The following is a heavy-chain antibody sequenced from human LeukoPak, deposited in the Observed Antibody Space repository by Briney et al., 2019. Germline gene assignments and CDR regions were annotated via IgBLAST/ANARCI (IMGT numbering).Heavy chain of an antibody. V-gene: IGHV1-18*01. J-gene: IGHJ6*02. Sequence: ASVKVSCKASGYTFTSYGISWVRQAPGQGLEWMGWISAYNGNTNYAQKLQGRDTMTRDTSTSTVYMELSSLRSEDTAVYYCARDLLDCSSTSCSHTYYYYYGMDVWGQGTTVTVSS. CDR3: ARDLLDCSSTSCSHTYYYYYGMDV. CDR2: ISAYNGNT. CDR1: GYTFTSYG. D-gene: IGHD2-2*01.